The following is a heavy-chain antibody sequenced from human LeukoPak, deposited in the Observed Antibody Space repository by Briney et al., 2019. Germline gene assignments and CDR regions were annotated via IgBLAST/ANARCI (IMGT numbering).Heavy chain of an antibody. CDR2: IIPIFGTT. CDR1: GGTFTNDG. Sequence: GASVKVSCKASGGTFTNDGISWVRQAPGQGLEWMAEIIPIFGTTNYAQQFQSRVTITADESTSTAYMELSSLRSEDTAVYYCARAGRYYDSSGYYSNFDYWGQGTLVTVSS. V-gene: IGHV1-69*13. J-gene: IGHJ4*02. CDR3: ARAGRYYDSSGYYSNFDY. D-gene: IGHD3-22*01.